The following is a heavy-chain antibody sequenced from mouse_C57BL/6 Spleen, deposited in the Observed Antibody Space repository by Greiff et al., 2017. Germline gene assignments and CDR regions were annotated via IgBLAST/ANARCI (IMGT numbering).Heavy chain of an antibody. V-gene: IGHV5-4*01. CDR1: GFTFSSYA. Sequence: EVKVVESGGGLVKPGGSLKLSCAASGFTFSSYAMSWVRQTPEKRLEWVATISDGGSYTYYPDNVKGRFTISRDNAKNNLYLQMSHLKSEDTAMYYCARDRGQLRPMDYWGQGTSVTVSS. D-gene: IGHD3-2*02. CDR2: ISDGGSYT. CDR3: ARDRGQLRPMDY. J-gene: IGHJ4*01.